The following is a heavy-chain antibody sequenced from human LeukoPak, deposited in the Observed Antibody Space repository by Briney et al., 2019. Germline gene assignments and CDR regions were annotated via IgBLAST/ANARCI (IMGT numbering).Heavy chain of an antibody. D-gene: IGHD6-13*01. CDR2: ISGYNGNT. CDR1: GYNFNNYG. Sequence: ASVKVSCKASGYNFNNYGISWVRQAPGQGLEWMGWISGYNGNTKSAQKLQDRVTMTTDTSTNTAYMELRSLRSDDTAVYYCARDILGYTTSWYRFDYWGQGSQVTVSP. J-gene: IGHJ4*02. CDR3: ARDILGYTTSWYRFDY. V-gene: IGHV1-18*01.